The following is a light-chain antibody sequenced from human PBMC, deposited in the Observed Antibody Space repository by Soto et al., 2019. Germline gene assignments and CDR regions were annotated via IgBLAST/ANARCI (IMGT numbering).Light chain of an antibody. CDR2: GAS. Sequence: EIVLAQSPVTLSLSPGEGATLSCRASQSVSNNYLALYQQIPGQAPRLLIYGASNRATGIPDRFSGSGSGTDFTLTISRLEPEDFAVYYCKQYGSSGTFGQGTKVDI. J-gene: IGKJ1*01. V-gene: IGKV3-20*01. CDR3: KQYGSSGT. CDR1: QSVSNNY.